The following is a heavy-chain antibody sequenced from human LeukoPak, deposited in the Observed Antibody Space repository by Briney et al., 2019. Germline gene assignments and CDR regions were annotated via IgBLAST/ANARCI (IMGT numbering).Heavy chain of an antibody. Sequence: GGSLRLSCAASGFTFSSYAMSWVRQAPGKGLEWVSATSGSGGSTYYADSVKGRFTISRDNSKNTLYLQMNSLRAEDTAVYYCAKFLRYCSSTSCYHAGGYFDYWGQGTLVTVSS. CDR1: GFTFSSYA. D-gene: IGHD2-2*01. J-gene: IGHJ4*02. V-gene: IGHV3-23*01. CDR3: AKFLRYCSSTSCYHAGGYFDY. CDR2: TSGSGGST.